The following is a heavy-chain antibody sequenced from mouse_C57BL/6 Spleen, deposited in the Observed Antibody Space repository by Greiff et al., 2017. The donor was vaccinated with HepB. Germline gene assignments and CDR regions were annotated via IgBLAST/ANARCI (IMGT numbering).Heavy chain of an antibody. Sequence: EVKLMESGGGLVKPGGSLKLSCAASGFTFSDYGMHWVRQAPEKGLEWVAYISSGSSTIYYADTVKGRFTISRDNAKNNLFLQMTSLRSEDTAMYYWSRRLLRVYYAVDYWGQGTSVTVSS. CDR2: ISSGSSTI. J-gene: IGHJ4*01. V-gene: IGHV5-17*01. CDR3: SRRLLRVYYAVDY. D-gene: IGHD1-1*01. CDR1: GFTFSDYG.